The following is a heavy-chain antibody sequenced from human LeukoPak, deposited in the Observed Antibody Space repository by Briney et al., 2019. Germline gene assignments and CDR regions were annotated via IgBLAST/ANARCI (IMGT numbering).Heavy chain of an antibody. CDR1: GFTFSSYA. Sequence: PGGSLRLSCAASGFTFSSYAMHWVRQAPGKGLEWVAVISYDGSNKYYADSVKGRFTISRDNSKNTLYLQMNSLRAEDTAVYYCARTPLGARGTYYYYYYMDVWGKGTTVTVSS. CDR3: ARTPLGARGTYYYYYYMDV. V-gene: IGHV3-30*04. CDR2: ISYDGSNK. D-gene: IGHD1-26*01. J-gene: IGHJ6*03.